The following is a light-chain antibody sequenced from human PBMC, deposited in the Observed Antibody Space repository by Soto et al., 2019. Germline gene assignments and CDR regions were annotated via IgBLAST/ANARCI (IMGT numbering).Light chain of an antibody. V-gene: IGKV3-20*01. J-gene: IGKJ1*01. CDR2: GAS. Sequence: EIVLTQSPGTLSLSPGERATLSCRASQSLSGNYLAWYQQRPGQAPRLLIYGASSRATGIPDRFSGSGSGTDFTLTISRLEPEDFAVYFCHQYDSSLWTFGQGTKVDI. CDR3: HQYDSSLWT. CDR1: QSLSGNY.